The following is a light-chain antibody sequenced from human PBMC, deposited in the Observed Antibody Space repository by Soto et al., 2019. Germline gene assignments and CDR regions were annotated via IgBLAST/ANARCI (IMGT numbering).Light chain of an antibody. J-gene: IGKJ1*01. CDR3: QQRSNWPRA. Sequence: DIVMTQSPESLAVSLGERATINCKSSQSVLYSSNNKNYLNWYQQKPGQPPKLVIYGASTRATDIPARFSGSGSGTDFTLTISSLEPEDFAVYYCQQRSNWPRAFGQGTKVDI. CDR2: GAS. V-gene: IGKV4-1*01. CDR1: QSVLYSSNNKNY.